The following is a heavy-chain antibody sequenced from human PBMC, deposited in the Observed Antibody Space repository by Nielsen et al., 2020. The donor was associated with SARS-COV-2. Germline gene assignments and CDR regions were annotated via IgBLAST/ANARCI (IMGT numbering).Heavy chain of an antibody. Sequence: GESLKISCAASGFTFSSYSMNWVRQAPGKGLEWVSSISSSSSYIYYADSVKGRFTISRDNAKNSLYLQMNSLRAEDTAVYYCARDGVGEVWGYYYGMDVWGQGTTVTVSS. V-gene: IGHV3-21*01. CDR3: ARDGVGEVWGYYYGMDV. CDR1: GFTFSSYS. J-gene: IGHJ6*02. CDR2: ISSSSSYI. D-gene: IGHD1-26*01.